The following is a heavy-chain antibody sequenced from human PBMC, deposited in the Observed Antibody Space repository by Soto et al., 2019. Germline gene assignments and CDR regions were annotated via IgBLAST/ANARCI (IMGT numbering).Heavy chain of an antibody. V-gene: IGHV1-18*01. CDR1: GYTFTSYG. CDR2: IRTYNGNT. Sequence: ASVKVSCKASGYTFTSYGISWVRQAPGQGLEWMGWIRTYNGNTNYAQKLQGRVTMTTDTSTSTAYMELRSLRSDDTAAYYCARDHDYGDYADYWGQGTLVTVSS. D-gene: IGHD4-17*01. CDR3: ARDHDYGDYADY. J-gene: IGHJ4*02.